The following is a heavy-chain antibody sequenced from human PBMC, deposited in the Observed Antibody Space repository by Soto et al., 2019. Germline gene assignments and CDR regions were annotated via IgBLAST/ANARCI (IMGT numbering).Heavy chain of an antibody. CDR3: AGVPAAKEYYYYGMDV. V-gene: IGHV1-69*13. CDR1: GGTFSSYA. J-gene: IGHJ6*02. Sequence: ASVKVSCKASGGTFSSYAISWVRQAPGQGLEWMGGIIPIFGTANYAQKFQGRVTITADESTSTAYMELSSLRSEDTAVYYCAGVPAAKEYYYYGMDVWGQGTTVTVSS. D-gene: IGHD2-2*01. CDR2: IIPIFGTA.